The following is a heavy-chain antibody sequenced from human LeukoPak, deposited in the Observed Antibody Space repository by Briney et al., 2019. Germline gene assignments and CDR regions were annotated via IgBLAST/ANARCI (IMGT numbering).Heavy chain of an antibody. CDR3: ARDYPYLSGNSASLLDY. Sequence: PSETLSLTYTVSGGSISSGDYYWSWIRQPPGKGLEWIGYIYYSGSTYYNPSLKSRVTISVDTSENQFSLKLSSVTAADTAVYYCARDYPYLSGNSASLLDYWGQGTLVIVSS. CDR2: IYYSGST. J-gene: IGHJ4*02. CDR1: GGSISSGDYY. D-gene: IGHD4-23*01. V-gene: IGHV4-30-4*01.